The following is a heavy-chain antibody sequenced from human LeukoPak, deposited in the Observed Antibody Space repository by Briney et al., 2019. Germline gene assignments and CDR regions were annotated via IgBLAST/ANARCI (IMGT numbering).Heavy chain of an antibody. D-gene: IGHD2-2*01. CDR1: GGSISSYY. J-gene: IGHJ6*02. CDR2: IYHSGST. CDR3: ASRSSTVGYYYYGMDV. Sequence: SETLSLTCTVSGGSISSYYWSWIRQPPGKGLEWIGYIYHSGSTYYNPSLKSRVTISVDRSKNQFSLKLSSVTAADTAVYYCASRSSTVGYYYYGMDVWGQGTTVTVSS. V-gene: IGHV4-59*04.